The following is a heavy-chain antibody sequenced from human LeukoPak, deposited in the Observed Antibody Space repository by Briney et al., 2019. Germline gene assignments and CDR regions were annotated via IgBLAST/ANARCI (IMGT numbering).Heavy chain of an antibody. CDR2: IYYTGT. J-gene: IGHJ4*02. Sequence: SETLSLTCTVSGGSVTDHYWSWIRQSPGKGLGWIGYIYYTGTSYNPSLKSRVTISADTSKNQFSLKLISVTAADTAVYYCTSRKLGNDYWGQGTLVTVSS. CDR1: GGSVTDHY. D-gene: IGHD7-27*01. V-gene: IGHV4-59*02. CDR3: TSRKLGNDY.